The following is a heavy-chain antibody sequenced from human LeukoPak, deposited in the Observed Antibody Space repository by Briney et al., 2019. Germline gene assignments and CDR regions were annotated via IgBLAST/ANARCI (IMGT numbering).Heavy chain of an antibody. V-gene: IGHV4-30-4*01. D-gene: IGHD3-3*01. CDR3: ARAPGLLFWSGYYGTDY. CDR2: IYYSGST. J-gene: IGHJ4*02. Sequence: SQTLSLTCTVSGGSISSGDYYWSWIRQPPGKGLERIGYIYYSGSTYYNPSLKSRVTISVDTSKNQFSLKLSSVTAADTAVYYCARAPGLLFWSGYYGTDYWGQGTLVTVSS. CDR1: GGSISSGDYY.